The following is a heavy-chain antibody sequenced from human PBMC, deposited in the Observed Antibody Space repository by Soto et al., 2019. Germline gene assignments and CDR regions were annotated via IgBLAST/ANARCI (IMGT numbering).Heavy chain of an antibody. D-gene: IGHD6-19*01. CDR2: IWYDGSNT. V-gene: IGHV3-30*02. J-gene: IGHJ3*02. CDR1: GFTFSSYG. Sequence: PGGSLRLSCAASGFTFSSYGMHWVRQAPGKGLEWVAVIWYDGSNTFYADSVKGRFTISRDNSKNTVHLQMNSLRAEDTAVYYCAKTIEQGLVRQAFDIWGQGTMVTVSS. CDR3: AKTIEQGLVRQAFDI.